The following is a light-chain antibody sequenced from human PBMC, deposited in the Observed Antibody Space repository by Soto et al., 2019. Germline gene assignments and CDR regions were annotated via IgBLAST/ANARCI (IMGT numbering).Light chain of an antibody. CDR3: QQSYSSPLT. Sequence: DIQMTQSPSSLSASVGDRVTITCRASQSISTYLNWYQQKPGKAPKFLMYDTSSLQSGVPSRFSGSGSGTEFTLTISSLQPEDFATYYCQQSYSSPLTFGGGTKVEIK. V-gene: IGKV1-39*01. CDR2: DTS. J-gene: IGKJ4*01. CDR1: QSISTY.